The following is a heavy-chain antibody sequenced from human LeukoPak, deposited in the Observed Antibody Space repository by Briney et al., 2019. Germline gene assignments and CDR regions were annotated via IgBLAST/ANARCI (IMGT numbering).Heavy chain of an antibody. CDR1: GFTFSSYE. D-gene: IGHD3/OR15-3a*01. CDR2: ISSSGSSI. CDR3: ARGSESDFWTGSYFDY. Sequence: GGSLRLSCAASGFTFSSYEMNWVRQAPGKGLEWVSYISSSGSSIYYADSVKGRFTISRDNAKNSLYLQIDSLRADDTAVYFCARGSESDFWTGSYFDYWGQGILVTVSS. J-gene: IGHJ4*02. V-gene: IGHV3-48*03.